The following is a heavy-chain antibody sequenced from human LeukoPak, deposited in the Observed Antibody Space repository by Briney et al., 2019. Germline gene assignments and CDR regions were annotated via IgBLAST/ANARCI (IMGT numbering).Heavy chain of an antibody. Sequence: GGSLRLSFAASGLNFETAGMNWIRQGPDKGLEWLALISSRSTTIFYADSVRGRSTISRDNDKKSLFLEMSSLRAEDTAVYFCATDRSRDAFHVWGRGTMVTVSS. V-gene: IGHV3-48*01. D-gene: IGHD5/OR15-5a*01. J-gene: IGHJ3*01. CDR3: ATDRSRDAFHV. CDR1: GLNFETAG. CDR2: ISSRSTTI.